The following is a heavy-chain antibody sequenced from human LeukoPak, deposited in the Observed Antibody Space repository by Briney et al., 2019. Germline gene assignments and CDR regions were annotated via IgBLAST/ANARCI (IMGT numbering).Heavy chain of an antibody. CDR1: GFTFSTYW. J-gene: IGHJ2*01. D-gene: IGHD3-3*01. V-gene: IGHV3-7*03. CDR3: ARAEWSNWYFDL. CDR2: IKQDGSEK. Sequence: QPGGSLRLSCAASGFTFSTYWMNWVRQAPGKGLEWVANIKQDGSEKYYVDSVKGRFTLSRDSAKNSPYLQMNSLRAEDTAVYYCARAEWSNWYFDLWGRGTLVTVSS.